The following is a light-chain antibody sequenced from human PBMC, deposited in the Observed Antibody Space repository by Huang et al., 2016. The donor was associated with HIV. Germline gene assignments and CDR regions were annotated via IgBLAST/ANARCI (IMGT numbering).Light chain of an antibody. V-gene: IGKV1-5*03. CDR3: QQYNSFPWT. CDR2: EAS. CDR1: QSISTW. J-gene: IGKJ1*01. Sequence: DIQMTQSSSTLSASVGDRVTIACRASQSISTWLAWYQQKPGRAPNLLIYEASTLESGVPSRFSGGGSGTDFTLTISSLQPDDFATYYRQQYNSFPWTFGQGTKVEV.